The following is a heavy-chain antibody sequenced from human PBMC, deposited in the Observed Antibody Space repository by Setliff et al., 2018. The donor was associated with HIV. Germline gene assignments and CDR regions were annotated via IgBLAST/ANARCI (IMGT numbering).Heavy chain of an antibody. CDR3: ARGYYNFWSGYYDSRFPNPIDAFDI. J-gene: IGHJ3*02. D-gene: IGHD3-3*01. CDR1: GYTFSSYG. CDR2: ISAYSGNT. Sequence: GASVKVSCKASGYTFSSYGISWVRQAPGQGVEWMGWISAYSGNTNYAQKLQGRVTMTTDTSTSTAYMELRSLRSDDTAVYYCARGYYNFWSGYYDSRFPNPIDAFDIWGQGTMVTVSS. V-gene: IGHV1-18*01.